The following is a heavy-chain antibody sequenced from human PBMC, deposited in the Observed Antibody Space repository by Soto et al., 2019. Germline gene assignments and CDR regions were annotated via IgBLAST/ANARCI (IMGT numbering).Heavy chain of an antibody. CDR2: IKSKTDGGTT. J-gene: IGHJ4*02. CDR3: TRDGVVVVTAIIY. V-gene: IGHV3-15*01. D-gene: IGHD2-21*02. CDR1: GLSFTNAW. Sequence: PGGSLRLSCAASGLSFTNAWMTWVRQAPGKGPEWVGRIKSKTDGGTTDYAAPVKGRFTISRDDSQNTLYLQMNSLKTEDTAVYYCTRDGVVVVTAIIYWGQGTLVTVSS.